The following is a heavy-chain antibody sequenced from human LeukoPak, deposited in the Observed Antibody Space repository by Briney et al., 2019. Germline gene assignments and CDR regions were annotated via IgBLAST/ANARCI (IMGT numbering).Heavy chain of an antibody. D-gene: IGHD2-2*01. CDR2: ISAYNGNT. CDR1: GYTFTSYG. J-gene: IGHJ4*02. V-gene: IGHV1-18*01. Sequence: ASVKVSCKASGYTFTSYGISWVRQAPGQGLEWMGWISAYNGNTNYAQKLQGRVTMTTDTSTSTAYMELRSLRSDDTAVYYCARVGCSSTSCSGGVDYWGQGTLVTVSS. CDR3: ARVGCSSTSCSGGVDY.